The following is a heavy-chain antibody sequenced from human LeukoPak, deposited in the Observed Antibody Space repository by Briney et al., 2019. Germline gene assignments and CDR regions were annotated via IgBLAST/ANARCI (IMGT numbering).Heavy chain of an antibody. D-gene: IGHD5-12*01. CDR1: GFTFSQYG. V-gene: IGHV3-23*01. Sequence: PGGSLRLSCAASGFTFSQYGMAWVRQAPGKGLEWVSGLSGNGGSTYYADSVQGRFIISRDNSKNTLYLQMNSLRAEDTALYYCAKDRGYSAHSNVYFDYWGQGTRVTVSS. CDR2: LSGNGGST. CDR3: AKDRGYSAHSNVYFDY. J-gene: IGHJ4*02.